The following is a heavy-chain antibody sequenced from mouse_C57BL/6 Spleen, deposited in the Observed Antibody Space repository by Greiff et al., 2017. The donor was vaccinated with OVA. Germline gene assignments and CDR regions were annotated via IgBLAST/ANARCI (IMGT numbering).Heavy chain of an antibody. CDR2: ISNGGGST. V-gene: IGHV5-12*01. D-gene: IGHD2-5*01. Sequence: EVKLQESGGGLVQPGGSLKLSCAASGFTFSDYYMYWVRQTPEKRLEWVAYISNGGGSTYYPDTVKGRFTISRDNAKNTLYLQMSRLKSEDTAMYYCARGGYSIPFAYWGQGTLVTVSA. CDR3: ARGGYSIPFAY. CDR1: GFTFSDYY. J-gene: IGHJ3*01.